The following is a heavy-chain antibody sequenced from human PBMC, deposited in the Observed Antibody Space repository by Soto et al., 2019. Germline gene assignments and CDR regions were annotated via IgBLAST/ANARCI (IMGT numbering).Heavy chain of an antibody. J-gene: IGHJ4*02. V-gene: IGHV1-18*01. CDR2: ISAYNGNT. Sequence: ASVKVSCKASGYTFTSYGISWVRQAPGQGLEWMGWISAYNGNTNYAQKLQGRVTMTTDTSTSTAYMELRSLRSDDTAVYYCARVRRGSYSGYLDYWGQGTLVTVSS. CDR1: GYTFTSYG. CDR3: ARVRRGSYSGYLDY. D-gene: IGHD1-26*01.